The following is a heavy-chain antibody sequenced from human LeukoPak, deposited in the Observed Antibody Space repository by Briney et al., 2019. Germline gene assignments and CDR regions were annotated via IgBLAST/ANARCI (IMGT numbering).Heavy chain of an antibody. J-gene: IGHJ4*02. CDR3: ARASVSYFGELPYFDY. V-gene: IGHV4-59*01. CDR1: GGSISSYY. Sequence: PSETLSLTCTVSGGSISSYYWSWIRQPPGKGLEWIGYIYYSGSTNYNPSLKSRVTISVDTSKNQFSLKLSSVTAADTAVYYCARASVSYFGELPYFDYWGQGTLVTVSS. CDR2: IYYSGST. D-gene: IGHD3-10*01.